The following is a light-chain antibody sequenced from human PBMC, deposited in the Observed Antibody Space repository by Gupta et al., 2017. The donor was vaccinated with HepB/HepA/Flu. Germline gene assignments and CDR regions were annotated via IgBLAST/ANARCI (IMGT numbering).Light chain of an antibody. CDR3: MQATHPTCS. CDR1: QTLVQSVGNTY. Sequence: DIVMTQPPLSSPVTLGHPPSISCRSSQTLVQSVGNTYLICLQQRPGQPQRLRIYKISNRFSGVPDGSSGRGAGTDFTLKTTRVEVEDVGVYYCMQATHPTCSFGQGTKLEI. CDR2: KIS. J-gene: IGKJ2*04. V-gene: IGKV2-24*01.